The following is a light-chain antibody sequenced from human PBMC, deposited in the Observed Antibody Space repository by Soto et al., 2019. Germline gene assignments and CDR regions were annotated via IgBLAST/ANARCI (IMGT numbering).Light chain of an antibody. CDR3: HQYAASPLT. CDR2: GAS. V-gene: IGKV3-20*01. J-gene: IGKJ4*01. Sequence: EIVLTQSPGTLSLSPGESTTLSCRASQSVGRNFLAWYQQKPGRAPRLLIHGASYRATGIPDRCSGSGSETDFTLTISRLEPEDSAVYYCHQYAASPLTFGGGTKVEIK. CDR1: QSVGRNF.